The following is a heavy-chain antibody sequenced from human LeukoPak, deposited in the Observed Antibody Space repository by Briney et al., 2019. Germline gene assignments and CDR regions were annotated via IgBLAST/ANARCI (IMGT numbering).Heavy chain of an antibody. CDR3: APQQAYSPHNWFDP. D-gene: IGHD5-12*01. Sequence: GGSLRLSCVGSGFTITNYWMHWVRQAPGTGLVWVSRIHPDGSITTYADSVKGRFTISRDNAKNTLYLQMNSLRAEDTAVYYCAPQQAYSPHNWFDPWGQGTLVTVSS. CDR2: IHPDGSIT. J-gene: IGHJ5*02. CDR1: GFTITNYW. V-gene: IGHV3-74*03.